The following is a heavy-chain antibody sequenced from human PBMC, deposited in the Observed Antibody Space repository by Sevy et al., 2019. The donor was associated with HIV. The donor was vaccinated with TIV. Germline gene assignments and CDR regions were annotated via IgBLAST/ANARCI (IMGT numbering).Heavy chain of an antibody. J-gene: IGHJ4*02. D-gene: IGHD1-26*01. Sequence: SETLSLTCTVSGGSISSGGYYWNWIRQHPGKGLEWIGYIYYSGSTYYNPSLKSRVTISVDTSKNQFSLKLSSVTAADTAVYYCARYVVGAIFDYWGQGTLVTVSS. CDR3: ARYVVGAIFDY. CDR2: IYYSGST. CDR1: GGSISSGGYY. V-gene: IGHV4-31*03.